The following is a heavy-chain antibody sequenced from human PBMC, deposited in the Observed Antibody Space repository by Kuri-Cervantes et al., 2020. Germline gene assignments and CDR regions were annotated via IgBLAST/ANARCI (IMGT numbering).Heavy chain of an antibody. CDR1: GYTFTGYY. D-gene: IGHD5-18*01. CDR2: IIPIFGTA. CDR3: ARGDDLRGYSYGFNWFDP. J-gene: IGHJ5*02. V-gene: IGHV1-69*13. Sequence: SVKVSCKASGYTFTGYYMHCARQAPGQGLEWMGGIIPIFGTAKYAQTFQGRVTITADESTSTAYMEMSSLRSEDTAVYYCARGDDLRGYSYGFNWFDPWGQGNLV.